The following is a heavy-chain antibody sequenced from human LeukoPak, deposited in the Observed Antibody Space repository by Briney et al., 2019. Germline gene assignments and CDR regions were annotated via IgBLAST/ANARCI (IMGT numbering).Heavy chain of an antibody. CDR1: GYTFTSYY. CDR2: INPSGGST. J-gene: IGHJ4*02. V-gene: IGHV1-46*01. Sequence: ASVKVSCKASGYTFTSYYMHWVRQAPGQGLEWMGIINPSGGSTSYAQKFQGRVTMTEDTSTDTAYMELSSLRSEDTAVYYCATDRWELPLDYWGQGTLVTVSS. D-gene: IGHD2-15*01. CDR3: ATDRWELPLDY.